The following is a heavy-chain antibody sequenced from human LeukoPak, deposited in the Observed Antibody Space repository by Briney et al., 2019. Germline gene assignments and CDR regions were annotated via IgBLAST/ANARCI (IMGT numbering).Heavy chain of an antibody. V-gene: IGHV3-23*01. J-gene: IGHJ6*03. CDR3: AKDPVEVPVHYMDV. CDR2: ISSTGGST. D-gene: IGHD6-19*01. Sequence: GGSLRLSCAASGFTFRSHALTWVRQAPGKGLEWVSAISSTGGSTYYADSVKGRFTISRDNSKNMLSVHMKCRSAQDKASVYCAKDPVEVPVHYMDVWGKGPTVTVAS. CDR1: GFTFRSHA.